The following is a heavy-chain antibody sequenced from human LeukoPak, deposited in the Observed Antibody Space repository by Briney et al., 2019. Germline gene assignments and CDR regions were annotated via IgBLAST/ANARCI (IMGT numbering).Heavy chain of an antibody. CDR2: IYHSGST. CDR1: GGSISSSSYY. CDR3: VAWFGDYNNWFDP. Sequence: SETLSLTCTVSGGSISSSSYYWGWIRQPPGKGLEWIGSIYHSGSTYYNPSLKSRVAISVDPSSSQFSLKLTSVTAADTAVYYCVAWFGDYNNWFDPWGQGTLVTVS. V-gene: IGHV4-39*07. J-gene: IGHJ5*02. D-gene: IGHD3-10*01.